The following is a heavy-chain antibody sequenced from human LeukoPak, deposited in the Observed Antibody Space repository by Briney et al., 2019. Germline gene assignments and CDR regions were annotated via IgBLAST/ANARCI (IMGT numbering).Heavy chain of an antibody. V-gene: IGHV4-34*01. J-gene: IGHJ4*02. CDR3: ARPMVRGVRLFDY. Sequence: SETLSLTCTVSGGSITNYYWSWIRQPPGKGLEWIGEINHSGSTNYNPSLKSRVTISVGTSKNQFSLKLSSVTAADTAVYYCARPMVRGVRLFDYWGQGTLVTVSS. CDR1: GGSITNYY. D-gene: IGHD3-10*01. CDR2: INHSGST.